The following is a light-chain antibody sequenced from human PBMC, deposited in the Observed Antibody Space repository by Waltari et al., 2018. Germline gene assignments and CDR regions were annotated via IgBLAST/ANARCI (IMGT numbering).Light chain of an antibody. CDR2: KTS. J-gene: IGKJ4*01. CDR1: QSLSGW. CDR3: LQYIRSPLT. Sequence: DIQMTQSPSSLSASVGDTVSITCRASQSLSGWLDWYQQKPGKAPKLLIYKTSNLQSGVSSRFSGRGSGTEFTLIIRSLQPEDFATYYCLQYIRSPLTFGGGTKVEIK. V-gene: IGKV1-5*03.